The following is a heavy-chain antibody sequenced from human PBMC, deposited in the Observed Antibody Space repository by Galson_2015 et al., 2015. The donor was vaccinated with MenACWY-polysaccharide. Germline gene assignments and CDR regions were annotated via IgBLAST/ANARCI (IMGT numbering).Heavy chain of an antibody. CDR1: GFTFSNYA. Sequence: SLRLSCAASGFTFSNYAMNWVRQAPGKGLEWVSGISGSGGTRYYADSVRGRFTISRDNSKNTSYMEMNSLRVEDTAVYYCAKDRNLFDGLDVWGQGTTVTVSS. J-gene: IGHJ6*02. CDR3: AKDRNLFDGLDV. V-gene: IGHV3-23*01. D-gene: IGHD3-10*02. CDR2: ISGSGGTR.